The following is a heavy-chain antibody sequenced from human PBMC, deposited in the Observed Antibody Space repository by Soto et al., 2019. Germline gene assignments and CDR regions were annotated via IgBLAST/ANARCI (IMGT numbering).Heavy chain of an antibody. V-gene: IGHV1-24*01. Sequence: SGYTLTELSMHWVRQAPGKGLEWMGGFDPEDGETIYAQKFQGRVTMTADTSTDTAYMELSSLRSDDTAVYYCARLLYYYDSSGIDYWGQGTLVTVSS. J-gene: IGHJ4*02. CDR2: FDPEDGET. CDR3: ARLLYYYDSSGIDY. D-gene: IGHD3-22*01. CDR1: GYTLTELS.